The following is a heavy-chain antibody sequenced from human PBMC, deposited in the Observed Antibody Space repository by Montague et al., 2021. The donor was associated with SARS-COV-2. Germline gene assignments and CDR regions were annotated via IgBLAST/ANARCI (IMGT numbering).Heavy chain of an antibody. J-gene: IGHJ6*02. CDR1: GGSSTNYF. Sequence: SETLSLTCAVYGGSSTNYFWTWIRQTPAKGLEWIGEITHTGNRDFNPSLNSRVILSVDKSKSQFSLKLTSVTAADTGVYYCARGTGQQLVFSYVYYGMDIWGQGTTVSVSS. CDR3: ARGTGQQLVFSYVYYGMDI. V-gene: IGHV4-34*01. D-gene: IGHD5-24*01. CDR2: ITHTGNR.